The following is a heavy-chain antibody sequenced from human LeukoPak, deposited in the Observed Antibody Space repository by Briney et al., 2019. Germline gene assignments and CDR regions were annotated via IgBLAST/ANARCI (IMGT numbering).Heavy chain of an antibody. V-gene: IGHV4-61*02. CDR2: IYTSGST. CDR3: ARGLFAAAGDPYFDY. Sequence: SETLSLTCTVSGGSISSGSYYWSWIRQPAGKGLEWIGRIYTSGSTNYNPSLKSRVTMSVDTSKNQFSLKLSSVTAADTAVYYCARGLFAAAGDPYFDYRGQGTLVTVSS. J-gene: IGHJ4*02. D-gene: IGHD6-13*01. CDR1: GGSISSGSYY.